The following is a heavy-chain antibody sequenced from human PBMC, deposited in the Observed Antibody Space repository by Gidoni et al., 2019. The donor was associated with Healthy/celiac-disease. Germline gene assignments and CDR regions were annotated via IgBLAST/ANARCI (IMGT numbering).Heavy chain of an antibody. Sequence: QVQPVQSGAEVKTPGASVKASCTVSGYTLTELSMHWVRPAPGKGLEWMGGFDPEDGETIYAQKFQGRVTMTEDTSTDTAYMELSSLRSEDTAVYYCATDGLLRWPTFDYWGQGTLVTVSS. CDR1: GYTLTELS. CDR3: ATDGLLRWPTFDY. D-gene: IGHD2-15*01. J-gene: IGHJ4*02. V-gene: IGHV1-24*01. CDR2: FDPEDGET.